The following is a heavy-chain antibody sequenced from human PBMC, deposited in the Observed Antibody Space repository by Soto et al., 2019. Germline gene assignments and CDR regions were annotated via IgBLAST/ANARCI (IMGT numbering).Heavy chain of an antibody. CDR2: IYYSGST. CDR1: GGSIRSNY. J-gene: IGHJ5*02. Sequence: QVQLQESGPGLVRPSETLSLTCTVSGGSIRSNYWSWIRQPPGKGLEWIGQIYYSGSTKYNPSLTSRVTLSADMSRNQVSLKLSSVTAADPAVYYCAMTVTTLYNWFDPWGQGTLVTVSS. D-gene: IGHD3-16*02. V-gene: IGHV4-59*08. CDR3: AMTVTTLYNWFDP.